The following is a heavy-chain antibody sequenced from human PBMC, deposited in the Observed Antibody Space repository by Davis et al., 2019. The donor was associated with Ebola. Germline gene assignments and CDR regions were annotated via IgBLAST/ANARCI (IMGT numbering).Heavy chain of an antibody. V-gene: IGHV3-23*01. Sequence: GESLKISCAASGFTFSSYAMSWVRQAPGKGLEWVSAISGSGGSTYYADSVKGRFTISRDNAKNSLYLQMNSLRAEDTAVYYCARDSHTIFGVVITNWFDPWGQGTLVTVSS. CDR1: GFTFSSYA. D-gene: IGHD3-3*01. J-gene: IGHJ5*02. CDR3: ARDSHTIFGVVITNWFDP. CDR2: ISGSGGST.